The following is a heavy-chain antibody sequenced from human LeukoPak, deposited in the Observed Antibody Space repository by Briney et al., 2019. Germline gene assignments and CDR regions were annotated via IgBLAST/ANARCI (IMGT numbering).Heavy chain of an antibody. Sequence: SETLSLTCTVSGGSISSYYWSWIRQPPGKGLEWIGYIYYSGSTNYNPSLKSRVTISVDTSKNQFSLKLSSVTAADTAVYYCAREAYGSGFWGFDYWGQGTLVTVSS. CDR2: IYYSGST. CDR3: AREAYGSGFWGFDY. V-gene: IGHV4-59*01. J-gene: IGHJ4*02. D-gene: IGHD6-19*01. CDR1: GGSISSYY.